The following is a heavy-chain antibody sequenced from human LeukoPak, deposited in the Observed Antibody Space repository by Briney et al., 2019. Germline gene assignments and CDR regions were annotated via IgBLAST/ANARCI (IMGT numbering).Heavy chain of an antibody. CDR1: GFTFSSYA. CDR3: AKDRSGSTAEYFQD. CDR2: FSGSGYST. Sequence: GGSLRLSCAASGFTFSSYAMSWVRQAPGKGLEWVSVFSGSGYSTYYADSVKGRFTISRDNSKNTLYLQMNSLRAEDTAVYYCAKDRSGSTAEYFQDWGQGTLVTVSS. V-gene: IGHV3-23*01. D-gene: IGHD3-10*01. J-gene: IGHJ1*01.